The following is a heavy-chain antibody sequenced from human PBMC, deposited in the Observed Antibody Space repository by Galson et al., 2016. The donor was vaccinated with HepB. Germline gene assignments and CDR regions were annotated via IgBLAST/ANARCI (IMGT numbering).Heavy chain of an antibody. CDR2: INPKSGGT. CDR3: ARGRAAAGWGPYFY. V-gene: IGHV1-2*02. Sequence: SVKVSCKASGNTFTGYYMHWVRQAPGQGLEWMGWINPKSGGTNYAQNFQGRVTMTRDTSISTAYMEVRGLRYDDTAVYYCARGRAAAGWGPYFYWGQGTLVTVSS. CDR1: GNTFTGYY. J-gene: IGHJ4*02. D-gene: IGHD6-13*01.